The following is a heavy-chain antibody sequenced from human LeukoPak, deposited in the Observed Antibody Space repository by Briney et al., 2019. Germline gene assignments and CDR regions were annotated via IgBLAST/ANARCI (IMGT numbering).Heavy chain of an antibody. J-gene: IGHJ4*02. CDR1: GGSISSYY. V-gene: IGHV4-39*07. CDR3: ARDDYGEGYFDY. D-gene: IGHD4-17*01. CDR2: IYYSGST. Sequence: PSETLSLTCTVSGGSISSYYWSWIRQPPGKGLEWIGSIYYSGSTYYNPSLKSRVTISVDTSKNQFSLKLSSVTAADTAVYYCARDDYGEGYFDYWGQGTLVTVSS.